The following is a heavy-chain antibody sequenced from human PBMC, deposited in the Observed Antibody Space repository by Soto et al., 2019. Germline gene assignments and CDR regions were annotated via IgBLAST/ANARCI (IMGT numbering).Heavy chain of an antibody. J-gene: IGHJ5*02. CDR2: IYSSGST. CDR1: GGSISSYY. Sequence: QVQLQESGPGLVKPSETLSLTCTVSGGSISSYYWSWIRQPPGKGLEWMGYIYSSGSTNYNPSLKGRVTISVDTSKNQFSLKLSSVTAADTAVYYCARAYSSGWQPLNWFDPWGQGTLVTVSS. CDR3: ARAYSSGWQPLNWFDP. D-gene: IGHD6-19*01. V-gene: IGHV4-59*01.